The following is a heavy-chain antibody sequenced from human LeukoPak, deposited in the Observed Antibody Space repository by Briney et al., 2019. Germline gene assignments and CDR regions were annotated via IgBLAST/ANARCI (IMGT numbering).Heavy chain of an antibody. V-gene: IGHV3-7*04. J-gene: IGHJ4*02. CDR2: IKQDGSEK. Sequence: GGSLRLSCAASGFTFSSYWMSWVRQAPGKGLEWVANIKQDGSEKYYVDSVKGRFTISRDNAKNSLYLQMNSLRAEDTAVYYCARAYSYSSNYFDYWGQGALVTVSS. CDR1: GFTFSSYW. CDR3: ARAYSYSSNYFDY. D-gene: IGHD5-18*01.